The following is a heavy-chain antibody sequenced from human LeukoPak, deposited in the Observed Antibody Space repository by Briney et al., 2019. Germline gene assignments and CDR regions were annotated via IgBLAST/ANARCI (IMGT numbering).Heavy chain of an antibody. J-gene: IGHJ4*02. CDR2: IIPILGIA. Sequence: SVKVSCKASGGTFSSYAISWVRQAPGQGLEWMGRIIPILGIANYAQKFQGRVTITADKSTSTAYMELRSLRSDDTAVYYCARNYDSSGYYPGYWGQGTLVTVSS. CDR1: GGTFSSYA. V-gene: IGHV1-69*04. CDR3: ARNYDSSGYYPGY. D-gene: IGHD3-22*01.